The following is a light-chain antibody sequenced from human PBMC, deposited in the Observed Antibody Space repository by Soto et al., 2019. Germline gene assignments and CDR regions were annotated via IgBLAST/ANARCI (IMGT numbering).Light chain of an antibody. CDR2: EVS. Sequence: QSALTQPASVSGSPGQSITISCTGTSSDIGAYNYVSWYQQHPGKAPKFMIYEVSNRPSGVSNRFSGSKSGNTASLTISGLQTEDEADYYCSSYTNNNTVVFGGGTQLTVL. J-gene: IGLJ2*01. CDR3: SSYTNNNTVV. V-gene: IGLV2-14*01. CDR1: SSDIGAYNY.